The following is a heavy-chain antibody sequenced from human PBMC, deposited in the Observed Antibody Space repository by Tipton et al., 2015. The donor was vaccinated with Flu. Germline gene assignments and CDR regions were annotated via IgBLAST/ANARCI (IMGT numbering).Heavy chain of an antibody. Sequence: QLVQSGAEVKKPGESLKISCQYSGSDFTYYWIGWVRQMPGKGLEWMGLIYPANSDTRYSPSFRGQVTLSVDKAIDTAYLHWSRMKASDTAMYYCARRRDYDWGNYRYGNAFDIWGQGTMVIVSS. J-gene: IGHJ3*02. V-gene: IGHV5-51*03. D-gene: IGHD3-16*02. CDR1: GSDFTYYW. CDR2: IYPANSDT. CDR3: ARRRDYDWGNYRYGNAFDI.